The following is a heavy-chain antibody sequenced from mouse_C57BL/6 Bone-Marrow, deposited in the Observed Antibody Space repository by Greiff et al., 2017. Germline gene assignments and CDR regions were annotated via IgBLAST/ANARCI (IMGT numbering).Heavy chain of an antibody. J-gene: IGHJ1*03. CDR2: INPNNGGT. CDR3: ARSAILTTTCWYFDV. CDR1: GYTFTDYN. D-gene: IGHD2-1*01. Sequence: EVQLQQSGPELVKPGASVKMSCKASGYTFTDYNMHWVKQSHGQSLEWIGNINPNNGGTSYNQKFKGKATLTVNKSSSTAYMELRSLTSEDSAVYYCARSAILTTTCWYFDVWGTGTTVTVSS. V-gene: IGHV1-22*01.